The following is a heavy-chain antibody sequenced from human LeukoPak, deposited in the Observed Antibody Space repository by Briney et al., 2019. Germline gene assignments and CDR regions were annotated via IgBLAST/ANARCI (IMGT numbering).Heavy chain of an antibody. Sequence: PGGSLRLSCAASGFTFSSYSMNWVRQAPGKGLEWGSYISSSSSTIYYADSVKGRFTISRDNAKNSLYLQMNSLRAEDTAVYYCARGSEDYGADYWGQGTLVTVSS. CDR1: GFTFSSYS. CDR2: ISSSSSTI. CDR3: ARGSEDYGADY. V-gene: IGHV3-48*01. D-gene: IGHD4-17*01. J-gene: IGHJ4*02.